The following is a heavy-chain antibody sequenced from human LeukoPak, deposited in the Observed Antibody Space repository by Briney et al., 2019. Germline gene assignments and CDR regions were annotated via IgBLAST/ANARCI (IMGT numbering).Heavy chain of an antibody. V-gene: IGHV3-66*01. D-gene: IGHD2-15*01. CDR3: NRYCTHGSCYPPDFRH. Sequence: PGGSLRLSCVASGFTVSGHYMSWVRQAPGKGLEWVSVIYGGGDTHYADSVKARFTISRDNSKNTLYLQMNSLRVEDTAVYYCNRYCTHGSCYPPDFRHWGQGTLVTVSS. CDR2: IYGGGDT. CDR1: GFTVSGHY. J-gene: IGHJ1*01.